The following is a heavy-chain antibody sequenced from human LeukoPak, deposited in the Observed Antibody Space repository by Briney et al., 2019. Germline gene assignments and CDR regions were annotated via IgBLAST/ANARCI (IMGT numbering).Heavy chain of an antibody. Sequence: AGSLRLSCAASGFTFSSYSMNWVRQAPGKGLEWVSYISSSSGTIYYADSVKGRFTISRGNAKNSLYLEMNSLRDEETAVYCCAREYFGLGSYFDYRGQGTLVTVSS. CDR3: AREYFGLGSYFDY. D-gene: IGHD3-10*01. J-gene: IGHJ4*02. CDR2: ISSSSGTI. V-gene: IGHV3-48*02. CDR1: GFTFSSYS.